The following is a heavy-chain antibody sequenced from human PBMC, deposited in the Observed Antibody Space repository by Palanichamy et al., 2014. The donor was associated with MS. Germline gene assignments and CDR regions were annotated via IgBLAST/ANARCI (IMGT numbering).Heavy chain of an antibody. D-gene: IGHD6-6*01. J-gene: IGHJ6*02. V-gene: IGHV3-30*04. CDR2: ISYDGSNK. CDR3: AREGVATIAARPYYYYGMDV. CDR1: GFTFSSYA. Sequence: QVQLVEVWGRAVVQPGRSLRLSCAASGFTFSSYAMHWVRQAPGKGLEWVAVISYDGSNKYYADSVKGRFTISRDNSKNTLYLQMNSLRAEDTAVYYCAREGVATIAARPYYYYGMDVWGQGTTVTVSS.